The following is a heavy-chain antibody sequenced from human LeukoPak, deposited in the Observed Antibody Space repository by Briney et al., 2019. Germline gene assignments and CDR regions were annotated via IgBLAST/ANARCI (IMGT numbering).Heavy chain of an antibody. D-gene: IGHD2-2*02. CDR3: AKCYPISTACYSALDI. J-gene: IGHJ3*02. Sequence: PGVSLTLSCEASVFTFDDYGVSWVRQAAGGGLEWVSAITNWNGGSPGYAGSVRSRFTAPRDNAKNPLYLQIKSRRAEDTALYYGAKCYPISTACYSALDIWGQGTVVTVSS. V-gene: IGHV3-20*04. CDR1: VFTFDDYG. CDR2: ITNWNGGSP.